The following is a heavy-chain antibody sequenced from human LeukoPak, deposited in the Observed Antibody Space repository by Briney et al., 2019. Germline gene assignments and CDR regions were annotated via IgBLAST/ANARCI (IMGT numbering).Heavy chain of an antibody. CDR3: VRGNYNFDY. CDR2: TYYRSQWYY. V-gene: IGHV6-1*01. D-gene: IGHD5-24*01. J-gene: IGHJ4*02. Sequence: QTLSLTCAISGESVSSTGASWNWIRQSPSRGLEWLGRTYYRSQWYYEYALSVKSRIIVAPDTSKNQFSLQLNSVTPEDTAVYYCVRGNYNFDYWGQGSLVTVSS. CDR1: GESVSSTGAS.